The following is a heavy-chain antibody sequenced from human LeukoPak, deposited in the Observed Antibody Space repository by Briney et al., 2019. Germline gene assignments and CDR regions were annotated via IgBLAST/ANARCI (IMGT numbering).Heavy chain of an antibody. CDR3: ARDTYGSGSYGYYYMDV. CDR2: VNTVSSYI. D-gene: IGHD3-10*01. Sequence: TGGSLRLSCAASGFTFSDYSMNWVRQAPGKGLEWVASVNTVSSYIYYADSMRGRFTISRDNAKNSLYLQMNSLRAEDTAVYYCARDTYGSGSYGYYYMDVWGKGTTVTVSS. CDR1: GFTFSDYS. J-gene: IGHJ6*03. V-gene: IGHV3-21*01.